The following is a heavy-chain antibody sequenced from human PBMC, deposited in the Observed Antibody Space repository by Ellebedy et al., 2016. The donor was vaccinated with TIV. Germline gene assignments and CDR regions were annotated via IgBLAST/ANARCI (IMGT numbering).Heavy chain of an antibody. J-gene: IGHJ4*02. CDR1: GGCFNSYY. Sequence: SETLSLXXTASGGCFNSYYWTWIRQPPGHGLEPVGYPTHTGRTNYNPSLQSRVAISLDSSKTQFSLELNSVTAADTAVYFCARSCSPSCWECLEYWGQGVLVTVSS. CDR2: PTHTGRT. D-gene: IGHD2-2*01. V-gene: IGHV4-59*13. CDR3: ARSCSPSCWECLEY.